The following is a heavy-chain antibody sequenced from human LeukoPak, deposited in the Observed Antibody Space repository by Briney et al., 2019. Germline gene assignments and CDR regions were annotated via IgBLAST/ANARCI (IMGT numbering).Heavy chain of an antibody. V-gene: IGHV3-30*04. J-gene: IGHJ4*02. CDR3: ARDILVAYDY. CDR2: ISYDGSNK. D-gene: IGHD5-12*01. CDR1: GFTFSSYA. Sequence: GGSLRLSCAASGFTFSSYAMHWVRQAPGKGLEWVAVISYDGSNKYYADSVKGRFTISRDNSKNTLYLQMNSLRAEDTAVYYCARDILVAYDYWGQGTLVTVSS.